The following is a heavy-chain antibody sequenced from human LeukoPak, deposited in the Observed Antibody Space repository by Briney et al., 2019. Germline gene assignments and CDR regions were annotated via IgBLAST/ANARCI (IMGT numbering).Heavy chain of an antibody. CDR1: GFTFNNYA. D-gene: IGHD2-15*01. CDR2: VSGRGDAT. V-gene: IGHV3-23*01. J-gene: IGHJ6*02. CDR3: AKAPPAATNYYYGMDV. Sequence: GGSLRLSCAASGFTFNNYAMTWVRQAPGKGLEWVSAVSGRGDATYYADSVKGRFTISRDDSKNTLYLQMNNLRAEDTAVYHCAKAPPAATNYYYGMDVWGQGTTVTVSS.